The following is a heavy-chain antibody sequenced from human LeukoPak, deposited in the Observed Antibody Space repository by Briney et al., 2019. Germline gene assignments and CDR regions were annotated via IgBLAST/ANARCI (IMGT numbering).Heavy chain of an antibody. J-gene: IGHJ6*02. CDR3: ARDSYCSGGSCYRYYYYYGMDV. V-gene: IGHV3-48*01. CDR1: GFTFSSYS. Sequence: GGSLRLSCAASGFTFSSYSMNWVRQAPGKGLEWVSYISSSSSTIYYADSVKGRFTISRDNAKNSLYLQMNSLGAEDTAVYYCARDSYCSGGSCYRYYYYYGMDVWGQGTTVTVSS. CDR2: ISSSSSTI. D-gene: IGHD2-15*01.